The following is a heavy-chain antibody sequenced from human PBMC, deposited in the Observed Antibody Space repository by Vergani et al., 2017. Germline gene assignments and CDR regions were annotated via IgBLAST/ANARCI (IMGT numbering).Heavy chain of an antibody. CDR1: GGSFSGYY. Sequence: QVQLQQWGAGLLKPSETLSLTCAVYGGSFSGYYWSWIRQHPGKGLEWIGYIYYSGSTNYNPSLKSRVTISVDTSKNQFSLKLSSVTAADTAVYYCARAVAVRWFDPWGQGTLVTVSS. CDR3: ARAVAVRWFDP. D-gene: IGHD6-19*01. J-gene: IGHJ5*02. CDR2: IYYSGST. V-gene: IGHV4-34*11.